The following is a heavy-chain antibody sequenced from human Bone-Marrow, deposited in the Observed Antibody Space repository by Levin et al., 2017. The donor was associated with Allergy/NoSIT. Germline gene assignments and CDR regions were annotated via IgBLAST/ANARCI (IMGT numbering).Heavy chain of an antibody. CDR3: ARGPFYGNYIEF. D-gene: IGHD4-17*01. J-gene: IGHJ4*02. CDR2: MDPSNGKT. Sequence: PVASVKVSCKASGYTFTSYDINWVRQATGQGLEWMGWMDPSNGKTGYAQKFHGRVTMTSDTSTSTAYMELSSLRSDDTAVYYCARGPFYGNYIEFWGQGTLVTVSS. V-gene: IGHV1-8*01. CDR1: GYTFTSYD.